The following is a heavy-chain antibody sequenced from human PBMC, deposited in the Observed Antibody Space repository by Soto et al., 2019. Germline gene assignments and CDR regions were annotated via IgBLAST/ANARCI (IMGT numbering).Heavy chain of an antibody. CDR3: AKDAVYGDGLWLAGN. V-gene: IGHV3-23*01. Sequence: LRLSCAASGFSVSRYAMMWVRQPPGKGQEWVAGMTGSGGDIRYADPVKGQFTISKDNSKNTLYLQMNSLRAEDTAIYYCAKDAVYGDGLWLAGNWGQGTLVTAPQ. J-gene: IGHJ4*02. CDR2: MTGSGGDI. CDR1: GFSVSRYA. D-gene: IGHD2-21*02.